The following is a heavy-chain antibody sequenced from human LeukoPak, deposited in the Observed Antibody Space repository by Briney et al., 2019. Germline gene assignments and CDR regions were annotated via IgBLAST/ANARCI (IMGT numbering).Heavy chain of an antibody. Sequence: ASVKVSCKASGYTFGSYDFSWVRQAPGQGLEWMGWISSYNGNTNYAQKLQGRVTMTTDTSTTTAYMELRSLRSDDTAVYYCATIRNYDSSGYNYWGQGTLVTVSS. CDR2: ISSYNGNT. V-gene: IGHV1-18*04. CDR3: ATIRNYDSSGYNY. J-gene: IGHJ4*02. CDR1: GYTFGSYD. D-gene: IGHD3-22*01.